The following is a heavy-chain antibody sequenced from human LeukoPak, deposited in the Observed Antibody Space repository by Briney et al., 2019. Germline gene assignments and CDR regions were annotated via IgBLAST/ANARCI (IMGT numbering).Heavy chain of an antibody. Sequence: ASVKVSCKASGYTFTGYYMHWVRQAPGQGLEWMGWINPNSGGTNYAQKFQGRVTMTRDTSISTAYMKLSRLRSDDTAVYYCARGRMVVPAAIVWFDPWGQGTLVTVSS. CDR3: ARGRMVVPAAIVWFDP. D-gene: IGHD2-2*01. CDR1: GYTFTGYY. J-gene: IGHJ5*02. V-gene: IGHV1-2*02. CDR2: INPNSGGT.